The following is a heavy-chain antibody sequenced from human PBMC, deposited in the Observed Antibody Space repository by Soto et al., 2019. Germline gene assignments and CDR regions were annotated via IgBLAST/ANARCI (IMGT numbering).Heavy chain of an antibody. CDR2: MYHSGNT. V-gene: IGHV4-39*01. J-gene: IGHJ4*02. CDR3: ARHRGPTGPNY. CDR1: GDSISSNNYH. Sequence: QLQLQESGPGLVKPSETLSLTCTVSGDSISSNNYHWGWIRQPPGKGLEWIGSMYHSGNTYHNPSLRSGVPLSVDTSKNQFSLTLRSVTAADTAVYYCARHRGPTGPNYWGQGTLVTVSS. D-gene: IGHD3-10*01.